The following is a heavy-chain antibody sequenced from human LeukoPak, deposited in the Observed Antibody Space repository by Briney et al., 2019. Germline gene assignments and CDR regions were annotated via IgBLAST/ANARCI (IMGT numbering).Heavy chain of an antibody. Sequence: SETLSLTCTVSGASISSSSYFWGWIRQPPGKGLEWIGTIYYSGSIYYNASLKSRVTISVDTSKNQFSLKLNSVTAADTAVYFCARQTHYDFWSGYTGPVLPPNWLDPWGQGTPVTVSS. CDR2: IYYSGSI. D-gene: IGHD3-3*01. J-gene: IGHJ5*02. CDR1: GASISSSSYF. V-gene: IGHV4-39*01. CDR3: ARQTHYDFWSGYTGPVLPPNWLDP.